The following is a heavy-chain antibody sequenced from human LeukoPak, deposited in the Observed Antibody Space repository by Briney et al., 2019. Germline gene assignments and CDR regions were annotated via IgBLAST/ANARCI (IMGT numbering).Heavy chain of an antibody. CDR1: GFTFSNYP. J-gene: IGHJ4*02. Sequence: GGSLRLSCAASGFTFSNYPMHWVRQAPGKGLEYVSAISPDGGTTHYANSAKGRFTMSRDNSKNTLYLQMGSLSAEDTAVYYCARGPRGGTLDFWGQGTLVTVSS. D-gene: IGHD3-10*01. V-gene: IGHV3-64*01. CDR3: ARGPRGGTLDF. CDR2: ISPDGGTT.